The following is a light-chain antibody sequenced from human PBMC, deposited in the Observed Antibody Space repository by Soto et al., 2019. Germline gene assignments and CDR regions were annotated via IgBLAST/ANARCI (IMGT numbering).Light chain of an antibody. CDR3: QQRTDRPPWT. CDR2: DAS. Sequence: EMVLTQSPGTLSLSPGDRATPSCRASQSIGLAIAWYQHKPGQAPRLLIFDASQRATGIPARFRGSGSGTDFTLSISSLEPEDFAVYYCQQRTDRPPWTFGQGTKVDIK. CDR1: QSIGLA. V-gene: IGKV3-11*01. J-gene: IGKJ1*01.